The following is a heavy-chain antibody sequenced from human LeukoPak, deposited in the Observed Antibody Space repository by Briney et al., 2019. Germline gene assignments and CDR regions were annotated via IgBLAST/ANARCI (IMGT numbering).Heavy chain of an antibody. CDR2: IKQDGSEK. J-gene: IGHJ4*02. V-gene: IGHV3-7*01. CDR1: GFTFSSYW. D-gene: IGHD6-19*01. Sequence: GSLRLSCAASGFTFSSYWMSWVRQAPGKGLEWVANIKQDGSEKYYVDSVKGRFTISRDNAKNSLYLQMNSLRAEDTAVYYCARAGKGESGWYGYWGQGTLVTVSS. CDR3: ARAGKGESGWYGY.